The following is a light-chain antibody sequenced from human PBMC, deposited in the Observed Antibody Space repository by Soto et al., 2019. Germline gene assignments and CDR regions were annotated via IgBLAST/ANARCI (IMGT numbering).Light chain of an antibody. J-gene: IGLJ1*01. CDR2: DVS. Sequence: QSALTQPASVSGSPGQSIAISCTGTSIDVGAYNAVSWYQHHPGKAHKLMIYDVSNRPSGVADSFSACKSGTTASLTISGLRPDDEADYYCSSYTPSGTYVFGTGTKVTVL. V-gene: IGLV2-14*03. CDR1: SIDVGAYNA. CDR3: SSYTPSGTYV.